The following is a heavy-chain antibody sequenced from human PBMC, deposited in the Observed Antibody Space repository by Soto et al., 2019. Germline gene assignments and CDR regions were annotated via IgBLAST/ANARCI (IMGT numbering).Heavy chain of an antibody. V-gene: IGHV1-8*01. CDR3: TGGPPNWGFDS. Sequence: ALVKVSRKAFGYTFPSYDINWGRQTAGQGLEWMGWMSPKTANTGYAQKFQDRVTMTRSTSISTAYMELSSLTSEDTAVYYCTGGPPNWGFDSWGQGTPVTVSS. CDR2: MSPKTANT. J-gene: IGHJ5*01. CDR1: GYTFPSYD. D-gene: IGHD7-27*01.